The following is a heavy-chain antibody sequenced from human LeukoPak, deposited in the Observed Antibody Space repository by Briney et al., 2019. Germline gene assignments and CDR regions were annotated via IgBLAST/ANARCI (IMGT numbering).Heavy chain of an antibody. CDR1: GFTFSSYA. J-gene: IGHJ4*02. V-gene: IGHV3-23*01. CDR3: AKDRHSSGWRARGGLTPGYSYFDY. Sequence: GGSLRLSCAASGFTFSSYAVGWVRQAPGKGLEWVSSISDTYGSTYYATPVKGRFTISRDNSKNTLYLQMNSLRAEDTAVYYCAKDRHSSGWRARGGLTPGYSYFDYWGQGTLVTVSS. CDR2: ISDTYGST. D-gene: IGHD6-19*01.